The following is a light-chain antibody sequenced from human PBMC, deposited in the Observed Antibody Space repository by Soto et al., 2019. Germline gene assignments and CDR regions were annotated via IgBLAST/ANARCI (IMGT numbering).Light chain of an antibody. J-gene: IGLJ1*01. Sequence: ARNQPASGNGVPGHGSAISCTKTSSDVGGYSYVSWYQQQPGKAPKLVISDVSNRPSGVSDRFSGSKSGNTASLTISGLQTEDEADYYCASYTTSSTYVFGTGTKVTVL. CDR3: ASYTTSSTYV. CDR2: DVS. V-gene: IGLV2-14*01. CDR1: SSDVGGYSY.